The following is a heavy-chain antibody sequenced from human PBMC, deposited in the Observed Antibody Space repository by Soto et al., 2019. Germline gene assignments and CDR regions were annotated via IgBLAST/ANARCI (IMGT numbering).Heavy chain of an antibody. V-gene: IGHV3-30*18. CDR2: ISYDGSNK. J-gene: IGHJ4*02. Sequence: GGSLRLSCAASGFTFSSYGMHWVRQAPGKGLEWVAVISYDGSNKYYADSVKGRFTISRDNSKNTLYLQMNSLRAEDTAVYYCAKDKLVRFLEWLIDYWGQGTLVTVSS. D-gene: IGHD3-3*01. CDR3: AKDKLVRFLEWLIDY. CDR1: GFTFSSYG.